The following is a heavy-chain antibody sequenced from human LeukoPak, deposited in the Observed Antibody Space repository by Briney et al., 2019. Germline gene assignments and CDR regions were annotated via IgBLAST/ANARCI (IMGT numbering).Heavy chain of an antibody. D-gene: IGHD3-3*01. J-gene: IGHJ3*02. Sequence: PSETLSLTCTVSGGSISSYYWSWIRQPAGKGLEWIGRIYTSGSTNYNPSLKSRVTMSVDTSKNQFSLKLSSVTAADTAVYYRARVPYYDFWSGYPYRGAFDIWGQGTMVTVSS. CDR1: GGSISSYY. CDR3: ARVPYYDFWSGYPYRGAFDI. V-gene: IGHV4-4*07. CDR2: IYTSGST.